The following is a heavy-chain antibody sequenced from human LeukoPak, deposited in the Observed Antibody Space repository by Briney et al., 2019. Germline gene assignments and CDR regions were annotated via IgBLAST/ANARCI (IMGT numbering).Heavy chain of an antibody. CDR2: ISYSETT. CDR1: GGSISSFY. D-gene: IGHD3-16*02. CDR3: ARGGGGHYVWGSYRHQYYFDY. J-gene: IGHJ4*02. V-gene: IGHV4-59*12. Sequence: SETLSLTCTVSGGSISSFYWSWIRQPPGKGLEYIGYISYSETTSYNPSLKSRVTISVDTSKNQFSLKLSSVTAADTAVYYCARGGGGHYVWGSYRHQYYFDYWGQGTLVTVSS.